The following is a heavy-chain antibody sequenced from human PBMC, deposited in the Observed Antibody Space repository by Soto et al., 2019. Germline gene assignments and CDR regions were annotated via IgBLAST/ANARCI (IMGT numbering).Heavy chain of an antibody. CDR3: ARVGLAARFDY. CDR2: IYYSGST. Sequence: SETLSLTCTVSGGSISSYYWSWIRQPPGKGLEWIGYIYYSGSTNYNPSLKSRVTISVDTSKNQFSLKLSSVNAADTAVYYCARVGLAARFDYWGQGTLVTVSS. CDR1: GGSISSYY. V-gene: IGHV4-59*01. D-gene: IGHD6-6*01. J-gene: IGHJ4*02.